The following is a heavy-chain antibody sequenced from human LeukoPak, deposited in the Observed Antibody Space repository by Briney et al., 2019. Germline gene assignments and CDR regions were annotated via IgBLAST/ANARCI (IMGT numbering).Heavy chain of an antibody. CDR3: AHIKGGSDFWTGWGIMDV. V-gene: IGHV2-5*02. Sequence: SGPTLVKPLQTLTLTCTFSGFSLSLSGVGVGWVRQPPGKAPEWLALIYWDNNKRYSPSLKTRLTITKDTSKDEVVLRMTYVDHVDTATYYCAHIKGGSDFWTGWGIMDVWGQGTTVTVSS. J-gene: IGHJ6*02. D-gene: IGHD3/OR15-3a*01. CDR2: IYWDNNK. CDR1: GFSLSLSGVG.